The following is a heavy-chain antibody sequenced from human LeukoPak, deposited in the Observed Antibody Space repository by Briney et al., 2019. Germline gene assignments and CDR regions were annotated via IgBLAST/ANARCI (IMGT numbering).Heavy chain of an antibody. Sequence: SGGSLRLSCAASGFTFSSYEMNWVRQAPGKGLEWVSYISSSGSTIYYADSVKGRFTISRDNAKNSLYLQMNSLRAEDTAVYYCVYGGSYYVAWGQGILVTVSS. CDR2: ISSSGSTI. J-gene: IGHJ5*02. CDR3: VYGGSYYVA. D-gene: IGHD3-10*01. V-gene: IGHV3-48*03. CDR1: GFTFSSYE.